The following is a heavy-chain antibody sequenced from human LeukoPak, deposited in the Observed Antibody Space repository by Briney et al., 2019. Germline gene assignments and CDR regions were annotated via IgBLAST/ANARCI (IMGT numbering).Heavy chain of an antibody. Sequence: GGSLRLSCAASGFTFSSYWMHWVRQAPGKGLVWVSRINSDGSSTSYADSVKGRFTISRDNAKNTLYLKMNSRRAEDTAVYYCARAAQYYDFWSGYSWGQGTLVTVSS. CDR1: GFTFSSYW. V-gene: IGHV3-74*01. D-gene: IGHD3-3*01. J-gene: IGHJ4*02. CDR2: INSDGSST. CDR3: ARAAQYYDFWSGYS.